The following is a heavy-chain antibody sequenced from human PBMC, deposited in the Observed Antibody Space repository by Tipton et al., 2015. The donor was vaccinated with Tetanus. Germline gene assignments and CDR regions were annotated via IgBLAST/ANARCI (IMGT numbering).Heavy chain of an antibody. CDR2: ILYGKST. V-gene: IGHV4-61*01. Sequence: TLSLTCTVSGGSISSGSYYWSWVRQPPGKGLEYLGYILYGKSTHYNPSLQSRLSMSGDPAKNQFSLRLTSVTAADTAVYYCARANFDFSKKGPFDSWGQGILVIVSA. CDR1: GGSISSGSYY. J-gene: IGHJ4*02. D-gene: IGHD3-3*01. CDR3: ARANFDFSKKGPFDS.